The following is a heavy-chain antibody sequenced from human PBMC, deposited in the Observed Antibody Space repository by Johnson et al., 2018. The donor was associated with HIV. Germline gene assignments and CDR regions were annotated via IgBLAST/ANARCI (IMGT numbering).Heavy chain of an antibody. Sequence: MQLVESGGGLVKPGGSLRLSCAASGFTFSDYYMSWIRQAPGKGLVWVARIYSDGSDTAYADSVKGRFTISRDNAKKTLYLQMSSLRAEDTAIYYCARKQWLEIPSDAFDIWGQGTMVIVSS. CDR3: ARKQWLEIPSDAFDI. J-gene: IGHJ3*02. D-gene: IGHD6-19*01. CDR2: IYSDGSDT. V-gene: IGHV3-74*03. CDR1: GFTFSDYY.